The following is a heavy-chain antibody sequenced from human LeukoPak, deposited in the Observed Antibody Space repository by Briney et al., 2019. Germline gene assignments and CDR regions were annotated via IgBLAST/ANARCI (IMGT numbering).Heavy chain of an antibody. D-gene: IGHD5-24*01. Sequence: SETLSLTCAVSGVSISSGGYSWSWIRQPPGKGLEWIGYIYHSGSTYYNPSLKSRATISVDRSKNQFSLKLSSVTAADTAVYYCARESDGYNDYWGQGTLVTVSS. CDR2: IYHSGST. J-gene: IGHJ4*02. V-gene: IGHV4-30-2*01. CDR1: GVSISSGGYS. CDR3: ARESDGYNDY.